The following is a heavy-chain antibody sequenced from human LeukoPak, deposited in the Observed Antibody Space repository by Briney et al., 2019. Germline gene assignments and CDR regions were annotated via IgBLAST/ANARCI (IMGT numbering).Heavy chain of an antibody. Sequence: ASVKVSCKASGYTFTGYYMHWVRQAPGQGLEWMGWINPNSGGTNYAQKFQGRVTMTRDTSISTAYMELSRLRSDDTAVYYCARALRYFDWIGWFDPWGQGTLVTVSS. V-gene: IGHV1-2*02. CDR2: INPNSGGT. CDR3: ARALRYFDWIGWFDP. CDR1: GYTFTGYY. D-gene: IGHD3-9*01. J-gene: IGHJ5*02.